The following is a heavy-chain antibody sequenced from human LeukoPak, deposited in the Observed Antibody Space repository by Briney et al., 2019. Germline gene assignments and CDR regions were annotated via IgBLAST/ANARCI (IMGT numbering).Heavy chain of an antibody. D-gene: IGHD6-6*01. V-gene: IGHV3-7*03. CDR1: GFTFSGFW. CDR2: INSDGSEG. J-gene: IGHJ3*01. Sequence: GGSLRLSCAVSGFTFSGFWMSWSRQAPGKGLEWVASINSDGSEGYYADVVKGRFTISRDNAKNSLCLQINSLRAEDTAVYYCARSSYSSSSSVWGQGTMVTVSS. CDR3: ARSSYSSSSSV.